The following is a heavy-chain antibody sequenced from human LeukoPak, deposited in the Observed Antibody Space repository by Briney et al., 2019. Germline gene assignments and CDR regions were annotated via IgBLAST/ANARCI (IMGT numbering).Heavy chain of an antibody. V-gene: IGHV4-34*01. Sequence: SETLSLTCAVYGGSFSGYYWSWIRQPPGKGLEWIGEINHSGSTNYNPSLKSRVTISVDTSKNQFSLKLSSVTAADTAVYYCARALIAAAGIPSFDIWGQGTMVTVSS. D-gene: IGHD6-13*01. CDR2: INHSGST. CDR1: GGSFSGYY. CDR3: ARALIAAAGIPSFDI. J-gene: IGHJ3*02.